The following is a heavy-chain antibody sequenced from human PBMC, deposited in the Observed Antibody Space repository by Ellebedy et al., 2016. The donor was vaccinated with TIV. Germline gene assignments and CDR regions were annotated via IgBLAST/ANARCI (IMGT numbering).Heavy chain of an antibody. V-gene: IGHV1-69*13. CDR2: IIPIFGTA. J-gene: IGHJ4*02. CDR3: ARDLAAAGRNY. CDR1: GGTFSSYA. Sequence: SVKVSCXASGGTFSSYAVSWVRQAPGQGLEWMGGIIPIFGTANYAQKFQGRVTITADESTSTAYMELSSLRSEDTAVYYCARDLAAAGRNYWGQGTLVTVSS. D-gene: IGHD6-13*01.